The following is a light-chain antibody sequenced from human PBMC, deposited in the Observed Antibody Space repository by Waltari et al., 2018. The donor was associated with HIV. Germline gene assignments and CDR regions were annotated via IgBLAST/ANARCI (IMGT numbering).Light chain of an antibody. V-gene: IGLV1-51*01. J-gene: IGLJ2*01. Sequence: QSVLTQPPSVSAAPGQKVTISCSGSSPNLGNNYVPCYQQIPGTAPRLVIYDTNDRPSGIPDRFSGSKSGTSATLGITGPQTGDEADYYCGTWDSSLSAVVFGGGTKLTVL. CDR2: DTN. CDR3: GTWDSSLSAVV. CDR1: SPNLGNNY.